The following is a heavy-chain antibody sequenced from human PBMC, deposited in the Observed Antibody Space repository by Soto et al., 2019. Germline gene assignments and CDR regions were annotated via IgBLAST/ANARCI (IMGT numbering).Heavy chain of an antibody. CDR3: ASLGVRGVIEYDY. V-gene: IGHV3-21*01. Sequence: GGSLRLSCAASGFTFSSYSMNWVRQAPGKGLEWVSSISSSSSYIYYADSVKGRFTISRDNAKNSLYLQMNSLRAEDTAVYYCASLGVRGVIEYDYWGQGTLVTVSS. CDR1: GFTFSSYS. CDR2: ISSSSSYI. J-gene: IGHJ4*02. D-gene: IGHD3-10*01.